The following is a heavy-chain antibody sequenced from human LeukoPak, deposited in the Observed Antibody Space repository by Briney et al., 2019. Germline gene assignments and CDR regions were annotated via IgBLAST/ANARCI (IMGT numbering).Heavy chain of an antibody. CDR1: GGSISSSSYY. V-gene: IGHV4-39*01. CDR3: ARPGYSSSSGYMDV. D-gene: IGHD6-6*01. J-gene: IGHJ6*03. Sequence: SETLSLTCIVSGGSISSSSYYWGWIRQPPGKGLEWIGSIYYSGSTYYNPSLKSRVTISVDTSKNQFSLKLSSVTAADTAVYYCARPGYSSSSGYMDVWGKGTTVTVAS. CDR2: IYYSGST.